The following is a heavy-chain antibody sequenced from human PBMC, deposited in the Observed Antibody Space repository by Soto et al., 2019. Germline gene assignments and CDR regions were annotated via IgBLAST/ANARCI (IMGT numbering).Heavy chain of an antibody. Sequence: KTSETLSLTCTVSGGSISSYYWSWIRQPPGKGLEWIGYIYYSGSTNYNPSLKSRVTISVDTSKNQFSLKLSSVTATDTAVYYCARAVPAASYYYYGMDVWGQGTTVTVSS. CDR3: ARAVPAASYYYYGMDV. V-gene: IGHV4-59*01. CDR1: GGSISSYY. CDR2: IYYSGST. J-gene: IGHJ6*02. D-gene: IGHD2-2*01.